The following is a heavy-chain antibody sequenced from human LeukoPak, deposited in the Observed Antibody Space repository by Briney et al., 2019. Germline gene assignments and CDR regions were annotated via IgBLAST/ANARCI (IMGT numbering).Heavy chain of an antibody. CDR2: IYYSGST. V-gene: IGHV4-59*01. CDR1: GASISSYY. Sequence: SETLSLTCTVSGASISSYYWSWIRQPPGKGLEWIGYIYYSGSTNYNPSLKSRVTISVDTSKNQFSLKLSSVTAADTAVYYCARDPGYSGYHYYGMDVWGQGTTVTVSS. D-gene: IGHD5-12*01. J-gene: IGHJ6*02. CDR3: ARDPGYSGYHYYGMDV.